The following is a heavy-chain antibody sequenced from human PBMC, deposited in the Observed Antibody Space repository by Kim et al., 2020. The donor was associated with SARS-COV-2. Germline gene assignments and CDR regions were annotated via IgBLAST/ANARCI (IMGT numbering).Heavy chain of an antibody. D-gene: IGHD3-10*01. Sequence: SETLSLTCAVYGGSFSGYYWSWIRQPPGKGLEWIGEINHSGSTNYNPSLKSRVTISVDTSKNQFSLKLSSVTAADTAVYYCARGWDRHSGRSWYFDLWGRGTLVTVSS. CDR1: GGSFSGYY. CDR3: ARGWDRHSGRSWYFDL. CDR2: INHSGST. J-gene: IGHJ2*01. V-gene: IGHV4-34*01.